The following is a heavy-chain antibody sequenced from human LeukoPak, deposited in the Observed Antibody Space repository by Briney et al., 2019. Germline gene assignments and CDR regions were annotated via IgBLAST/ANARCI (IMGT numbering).Heavy chain of an antibody. Sequence: GGSLRLSCAASGCTFSSYWMSWVRQAPGKGLEWVANIKQDGSEKYYVDSVKGRFTISRDNAKNYLYLQINSLRAEDSAVYYCARGRYCSSTSCRYFDYWGQGTLVTVSS. D-gene: IGHD2-2*01. V-gene: IGHV3-7*01. J-gene: IGHJ4*02. CDR3: ARGRYCSSTSCRYFDY. CDR1: GCTFSSYW. CDR2: IKQDGSEK.